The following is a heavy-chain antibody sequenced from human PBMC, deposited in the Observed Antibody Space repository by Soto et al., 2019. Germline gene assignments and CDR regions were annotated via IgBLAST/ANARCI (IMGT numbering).Heavy chain of an antibody. V-gene: IGHV1-18*01. J-gene: IGHJ6*02. CDR1: GYTFTSYG. CDR3: ARGGYYDGSGSRNYHYYGMEV. CDR2: ISPYDDDT. D-gene: IGHD3-22*01. Sequence: ASVKVSCKASGYTFTSYGISCVRQAPGQGLEWLGWISPYDDDTKYAQNLQGRVRMTTDTSTRTVYMDLRSLRSDDTAIYYCARGGYYDGSGSRNYHYYGMEVWGQGTTVTVSS.